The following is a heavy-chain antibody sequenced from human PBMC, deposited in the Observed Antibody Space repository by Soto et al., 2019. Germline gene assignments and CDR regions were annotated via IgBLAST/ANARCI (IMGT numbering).Heavy chain of an antibody. CDR3: VRDGTKTLRDWFDP. J-gene: IGHJ5*02. D-gene: IGHD1-1*01. CDR1: GASISGFC. V-gene: IGHV4-4*07. CDR2: IYATGTT. Sequence: SETLSLTCTVSGASISGFCWSWIRKSAGKGLEWIGRIYATGTTDYNPSLKSRVMMSVDTSKKQFSLKLRSVTAADTAVYYCVRDGTKTLRDWFDPWGQGISVTVSS.